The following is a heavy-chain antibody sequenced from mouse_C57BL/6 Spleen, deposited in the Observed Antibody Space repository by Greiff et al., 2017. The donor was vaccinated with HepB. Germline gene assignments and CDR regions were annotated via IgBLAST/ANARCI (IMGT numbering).Heavy chain of an antibody. Sequence: QVQLQQSGAELVRPGTSVKLSCKASGYTFTSYWMHWVKQRPGQGLEWIGVIDPSDSYTNYNQKFKGKATLTVDTSSSTAYMQLSSLTSEDSAVYYCARGVYYGNYVGYFDVWGTGTTVTVSS. CDR1: GYTFTSYW. CDR2: IDPSDSYT. V-gene: IGHV1-59*01. J-gene: IGHJ1*03. D-gene: IGHD2-1*01. CDR3: ARGVYYGNYVGYFDV.